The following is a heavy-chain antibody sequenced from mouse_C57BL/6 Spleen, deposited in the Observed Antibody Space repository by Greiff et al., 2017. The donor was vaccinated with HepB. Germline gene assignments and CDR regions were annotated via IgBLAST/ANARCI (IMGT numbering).Heavy chain of an antibody. CDR3: ARGHGYYAMDY. CDR1: GFTFSSYA. Sequence: EVQGVESGGGLVKPGGSLKLSCAASGFTFSSYAMSWVRQTPERRLEWVATISDGGSYTYYPDNVKGRFTISRDNAKNNLYLQMSHLKSEDTAMYYCARGHGYYAMDYWGQGTSVTVSS. V-gene: IGHV5-4*01. J-gene: IGHJ4*01. CDR2: ISDGGSYT. D-gene: IGHD3-1*01.